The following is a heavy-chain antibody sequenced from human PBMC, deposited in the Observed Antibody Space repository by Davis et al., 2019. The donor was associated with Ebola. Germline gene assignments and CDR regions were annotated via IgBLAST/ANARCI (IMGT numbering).Heavy chain of an antibody. D-gene: IGHD3-10*01. CDR3: ARLTMVRGEDY. CDR1: GYTFTGYY. Sequence: ASVKVSCKASGYTFTGYYMHWVRQAPGQGLEWMGIINPSGGSTSYAQKFQGRVTMTRDTSTSTVYMELSSLRSEDTAVYYCARLTMVRGEDYWGQGTLVTVSS. CDR2: INPSGGST. V-gene: IGHV1-46*01. J-gene: IGHJ4*02.